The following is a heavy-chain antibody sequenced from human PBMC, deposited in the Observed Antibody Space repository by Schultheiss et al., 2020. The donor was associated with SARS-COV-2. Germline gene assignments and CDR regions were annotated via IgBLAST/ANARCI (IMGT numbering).Heavy chain of an antibody. CDR2: IYYSGST. J-gene: IGHJ5*02. D-gene: IGHD6-6*01. V-gene: IGHV4-39*07. CDR1: GGSISSSSYY. CDR3: ARYEQVGRVNWFDP. Sequence: SETLSLTCTVSGGSISSSSYYWGWIRQPPGKGLEWIGSIYYSGSTYYNPSLKSRVTISVDTSKNQFSLKLSSVTAADTAVYYCARYEQVGRVNWFDPWGQGNLVTVSS.